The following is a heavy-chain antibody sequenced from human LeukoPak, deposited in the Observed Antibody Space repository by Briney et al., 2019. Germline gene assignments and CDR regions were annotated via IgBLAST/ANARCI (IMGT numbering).Heavy chain of an antibody. D-gene: IGHD4-23*01. Sequence: GGSLRLSCAASGFTFSNYGMHWVRQAPGKGLEWVAVVSYGGTNKYYADSVKGRFTVSRDNSKNTLYLQMNSLRAEDTAVYYCARGTEDYGGSPDPTIRRPFAIWGQGTMVTVST. CDR3: ARGTEDYGGSPDPTIRRPFAI. CDR2: VSYGGTNK. CDR1: GFTFSNYG. V-gene: IGHV3-30*03. J-gene: IGHJ3*02.